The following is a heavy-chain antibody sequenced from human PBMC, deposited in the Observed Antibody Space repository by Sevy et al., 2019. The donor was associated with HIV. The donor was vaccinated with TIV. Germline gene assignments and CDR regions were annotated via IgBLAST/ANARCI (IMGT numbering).Heavy chain of an antibody. CDR1: GFTFSSYW. D-gene: IGHD2-15*01. Sequence: GGSLRLSCAASGFTFSSYWMSWVRQAPGKGLEWAANIKQDGSEKYYVDSVKRRFTISRDNAKNSLYLQMNSLRAEDTAVYYCARRSAATKTRTLDYWGQGTLVTVSS. CDR3: ARRSAATKTRTLDY. V-gene: IGHV3-7*01. CDR2: IKQDGSEK. J-gene: IGHJ4*02.